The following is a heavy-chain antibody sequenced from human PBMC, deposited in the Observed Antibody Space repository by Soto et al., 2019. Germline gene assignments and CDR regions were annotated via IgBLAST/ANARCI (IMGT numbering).Heavy chain of an antibody. CDR3: ARDNRFRRYDILTGYISGDYYGMDV. CDR1: GGTFSSYA. V-gene: IGHV1-69*13. CDR2: IIPIFGTA. J-gene: IGHJ6*02. Sequence: GASVKVSCKASGGTFSSYAISWVRQAPGQGLEWMGGIIPIFGTANYAQKFQGRVTITADESTSTAYMELSSLRSEDTAVYYCARDNRFRRYDILTGYISGDYYGMDVWGQGTTVTVSS. D-gene: IGHD3-9*01.